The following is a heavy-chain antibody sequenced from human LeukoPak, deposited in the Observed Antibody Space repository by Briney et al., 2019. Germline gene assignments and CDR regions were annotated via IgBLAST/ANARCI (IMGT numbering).Heavy chain of an antibody. CDR1: GFTVSTNY. V-gene: IGHV3-53*01. D-gene: IGHD2-8*01. CDR3: ARAPGPSRTSGAPGD. Sequence: GGSLRLSCAASGFTVSTNYMTWVRQAPGKGLEWVSIINGGGSTFYADSVKGRFTISRDNSKNTLYLQMNSLRAEDTAVYYCARAPGPSRTSGAPGDWGQGTLLTVSS. J-gene: IGHJ4*02. CDR2: INGGGST.